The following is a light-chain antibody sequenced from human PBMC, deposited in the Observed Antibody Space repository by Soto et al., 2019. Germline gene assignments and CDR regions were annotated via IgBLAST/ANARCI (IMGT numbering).Light chain of an antibody. CDR3: QQYLSHPSCT. CDR2: DVY. CDR1: QTLNSW. V-gene: IGKV1-5*01. J-gene: IGKJ2*02. Sequence: DIQVTQSPSTLSASVGDRVTITCRASQTLNSWLAWYQQKPGKAPKLLIYDVYNLESGVPSRLSGSGSGTEFTLTISSLQPEDFATYYCQQYLSHPSCTFGQGTKLEI.